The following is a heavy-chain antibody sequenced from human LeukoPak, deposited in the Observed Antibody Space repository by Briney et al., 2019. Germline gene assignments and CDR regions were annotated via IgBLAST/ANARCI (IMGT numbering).Heavy chain of an antibody. V-gene: IGHV1-69*04. CDR1: GGTFSSYA. J-gene: IGHJ5*02. D-gene: IGHD6-13*01. Sequence: GASVKVSCKASGGTFSSYAISWVRQAPGQGLEWMGRIIPILGIANYAQKFQGRVTITADKSTSTAYMELSSLRSEDTAVYYCARVPTGSSKNWFDPWGQGTLVTVSS. CDR2: IIPILGIA. CDR3: ARVPTGSSKNWFDP.